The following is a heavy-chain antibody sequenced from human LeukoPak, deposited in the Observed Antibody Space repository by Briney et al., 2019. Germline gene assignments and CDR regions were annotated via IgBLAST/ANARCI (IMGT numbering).Heavy chain of an antibody. CDR1: GASISGSHYF. V-gene: IGHV4-39*01. Sequence: SETLSLTCTVSGASISGSHYFWDWIRQPPGKGLEWIGTTYYTGTTYYNPSLKSRVTISVDTSKNQISLKLTSLTAADTAVYYCARRIPSLDYFDFWGQGTLVTVSS. D-gene: IGHD5-18*01. CDR3: ARRIPSLDYFDF. J-gene: IGHJ4*02. CDR2: TYYTGTT.